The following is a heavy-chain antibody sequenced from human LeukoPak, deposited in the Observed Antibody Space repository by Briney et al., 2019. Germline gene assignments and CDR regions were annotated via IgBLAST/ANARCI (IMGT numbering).Heavy chain of an antibody. D-gene: IGHD6-19*01. Sequence: QSGGSLRLSCAASGFTFSSYAMSWVRQAPGKGLEWVSAISGSGGSTYYADSMKGRFTISRDNSKNTLYLQMNSLRAEDAAVYYCAKGPDSSGLNWFDPWGQGTLVTVSS. CDR3: AKGPDSSGLNWFDP. V-gene: IGHV3-23*01. CDR1: GFTFSSYA. J-gene: IGHJ5*02. CDR2: ISGSGGST.